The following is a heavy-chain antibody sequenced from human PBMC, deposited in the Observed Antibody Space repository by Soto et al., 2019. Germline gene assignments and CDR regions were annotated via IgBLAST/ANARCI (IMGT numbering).Heavy chain of an antibody. CDR1: GGTFSSYA. Sequence: GASVKVSCKASGGTFSSYAISWVRQAPGQGLEWMGGIIPIFGTANYAQKFQGRVTITADESTRTAYMELSSLRSEDTAVYYCARDRGQQRRHFYFYYGMEVWGQGTTVTFCS. CDR2: IIPIFGTA. D-gene: IGHD6-13*01. V-gene: IGHV1-69*13. J-gene: IGHJ6*02. CDR3: ARDRGQQRRHFYFYYGMEV.